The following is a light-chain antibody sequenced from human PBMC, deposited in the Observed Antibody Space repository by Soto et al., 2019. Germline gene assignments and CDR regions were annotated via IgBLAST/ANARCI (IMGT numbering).Light chain of an antibody. CDR3: SSYTSSSTNV. Sequence: QSALTQPASVSGSPGQSITIPYTGASSDVGGYNYVSWYQQHPGKAPKLMIYDVSNRPSGVSNRFSGSKSGNTASLTISGLQAEDEADYYCSSYTSSSTNVFGTGT. CDR2: DVS. J-gene: IGLJ1*01. CDR1: SSDVGGYNY. V-gene: IGLV2-14*01.